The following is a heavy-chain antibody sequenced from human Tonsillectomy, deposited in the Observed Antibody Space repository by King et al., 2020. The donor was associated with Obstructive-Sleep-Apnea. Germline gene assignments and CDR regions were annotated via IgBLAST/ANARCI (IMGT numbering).Heavy chain of an antibody. J-gene: IGHJ6*02. D-gene: IGHD3-22*01. V-gene: IGHV4-38-2*02. CDR2: ILHSGST. CDR1: GYSISGGYY. Sequence: QLQESGPGLLKPSETLSLTCTVSGYSISGGYYWGCSRQPPGKGLEWIGSILHSGSTNYKPSLKSRVTISIDTSKNKFSLRLSSVTAADTAVYYCARDRDVYYYDTSGAKYGMDVWGQGTTVTVSS. CDR3: ARDRDVYYYDTSGAKYGMDV.